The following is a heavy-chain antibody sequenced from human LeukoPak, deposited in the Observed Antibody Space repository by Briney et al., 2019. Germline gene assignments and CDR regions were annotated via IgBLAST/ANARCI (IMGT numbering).Heavy chain of an antibody. V-gene: IGHV1-2*02. J-gene: IGHJ6*02. Sequence: GASVKVSCKASGYTFTGYYMHWVRQAPGQGLEWMGWINPNSGGTNSVQKFQGRLTMTRDTSISTAYMELSRLRSDDTAVYYCARGQGFDYARFGMDVWGQGTTVTVSS. CDR3: ARGQGFDYARFGMDV. CDR2: INPNSGGT. D-gene: IGHD5-12*01. CDR1: GYTFTGYY.